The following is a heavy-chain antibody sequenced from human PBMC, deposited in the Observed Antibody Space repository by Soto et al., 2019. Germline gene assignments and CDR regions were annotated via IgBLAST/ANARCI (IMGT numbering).Heavy chain of an antibody. Sequence: ASVKVSCKASGYTFTSYYMHWVRQAPGQGLEWMGIINPSGGSTSYAQKFQGRVTMTRDTSTSTVYMELSSLRSEDTAVYYCAREGERAAKSKSDYFDYWGQGTLVAVSS. CDR3: AREGERAAKSKSDYFDY. CDR1: GYTFTSYY. CDR2: INPSGGST. D-gene: IGHD1-26*01. J-gene: IGHJ4*02. V-gene: IGHV1-46*01.